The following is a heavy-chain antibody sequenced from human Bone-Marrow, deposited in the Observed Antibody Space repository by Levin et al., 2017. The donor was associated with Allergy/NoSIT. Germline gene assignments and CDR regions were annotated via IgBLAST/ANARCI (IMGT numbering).Heavy chain of an antibody. CDR2: IHHSGTT. Sequence: SETLSLTCTVSGGSVSSGGYSWSWIRQPPGKGLEWMGYIHHSGTTDYNPSLKSRLTMSIDRPRNQFSLKVTSVTAADTAVYDWARGRLTLVEKIIITSYYYMDVWGKGTAVTVSS. V-gene: IGHV4-30-2*01. CDR1: GGSVSSGGYS. J-gene: IGHJ6*03. CDR3: ARGRLTLVEKIIITSYYYMDV. D-gene: IGHD3-10*01.